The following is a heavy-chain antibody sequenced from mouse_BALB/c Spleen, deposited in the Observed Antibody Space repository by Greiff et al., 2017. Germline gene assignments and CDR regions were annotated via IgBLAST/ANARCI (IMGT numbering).Heavy chain of an antibody. CDR1: GFTFTDYY. Sequence: EVKLMESGGGLVQPGGSLRLSCATSGFTFTDYYMSWVRQPPGKALEWLGFIRNKANGYTTEYSASVKGRFTISRDNSQSILYLQMNTLRAEDSATYYCARDLYGYDVWFAYWGQGTLVTVSA. J-gene: IGHJ3*01. CDR3: ARDLYGYDVWFAY. CDR2: IRNKANGYTT. D-gene: IGHD2-2*01. V-gene: IGHV7-3*02.